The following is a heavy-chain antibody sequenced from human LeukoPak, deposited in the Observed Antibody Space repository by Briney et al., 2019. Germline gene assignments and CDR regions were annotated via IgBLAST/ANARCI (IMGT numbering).Heavy chain of an antibody. V-gene: IGHV3-23*01. D-gene: IGHD3-22*01. CDR2: ITDSGGST. J-gene: IGHJ4*02. CDR3: ARDKYYYDSSGSIRFDY. CDR1: GFTFSNFG. Sequence: GGPLRLSCAASGFTFSNFGLSWVRQAPGKGLEWVSAITDSGGSTYYADSVKGRFTISRDNSKNTLYLQMNSLSAEDTAIYYCARDKYYYDSSGSIRFDYWGQGTLVTASS.